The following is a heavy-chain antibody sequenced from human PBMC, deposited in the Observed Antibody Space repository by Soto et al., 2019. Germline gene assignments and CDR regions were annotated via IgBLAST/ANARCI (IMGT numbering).Heavy chain of an antibody. J-gene: IGHJ3*02. D-gene: IGHD2-2*01. Sequence: EVQLVESGGGLVQPGGPLILSCAASGFTFSDSSIHWVRQASGKGLEWLGRIRSKANSYATGYAASVRGRFTISRDDSKNTAYLQMNSLTPEDTAIYYCARDDIVLLPPAADAFDIWGQGTTVIVSS. CDR3: ARDDIVLLPPAADAFDI. CDR1: GFTFSDSS. V-gene: IGHV3-73*01. CDR2: IRSKANSYAT.